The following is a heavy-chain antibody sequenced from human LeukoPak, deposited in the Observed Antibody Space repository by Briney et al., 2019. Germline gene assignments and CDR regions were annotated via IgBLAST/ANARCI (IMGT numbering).Heavy chain of an antibody. D-gene: IGHD6-13*01. Sequence: SETLSLTCTVSGGSIGSYYWSWIRQPPGKGLEWIAYIYYTGSTNYNSSLKSRVTISVDTSKSQISLKVNSVTAADTAMYYCARGIYSRGSFYYFDNWGQGTLVTVSS. V-gene: IGHV4-59*01. CDR1: GGSIGSYY. CDR2: IYYTGST. J-gene: IGHJ4*02. CDR3: ARGIYSRGSFYYFDN.